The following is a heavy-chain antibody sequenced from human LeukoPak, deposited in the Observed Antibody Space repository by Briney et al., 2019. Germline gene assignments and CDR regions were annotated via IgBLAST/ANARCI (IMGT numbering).Heavy chain of an antibody. J-gene: IGHJ4*02. CDR1: GYTFTGYY. CDR3: ARDHYDSSGYYYFLSY. V-gene: IGHV1-2*02. CDR2: INPNSGGT. D-gene: IGHD3-22*01. Sequence: GASVKVSCKASGYTFTGYYMHWVRQAPGQGLEWMGWINPNSGGTNYAQKFQGRVSMTRDASISTAYMELSRLRSDDTAVYYCARDHYDSSGYYYFLSYWGQGTLVTVSS.